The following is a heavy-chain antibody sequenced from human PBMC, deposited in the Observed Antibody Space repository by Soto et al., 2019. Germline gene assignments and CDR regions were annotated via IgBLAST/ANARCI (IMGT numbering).Heavy chain of an antibody. Sequence: SETLSLTCTVSGGSISTTCYYWVWVRHPPGKGLEWIGSVYYSGSTYYNPSLKSRVTISVDTSKNQFSLKLTSVTAADTAVYYCARVVSVYRNWFDPWGQGTLVTVSS. V-gene: IGHV4-39*01. CDR1: GGSISTTCYY. J-gene: IGHJ5*02. CDR2: VYYSGST. CDR3: ARVVSVYRNWFDP. D-gene: IGHD2-8*01.